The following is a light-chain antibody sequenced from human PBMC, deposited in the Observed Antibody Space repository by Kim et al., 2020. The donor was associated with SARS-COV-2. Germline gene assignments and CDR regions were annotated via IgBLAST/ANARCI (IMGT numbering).Light chain of an antibody. Sequence: QSALTQPPSASGSPGQSVTISCTGTSSDVGGYTSVSWYQQHPGKAPKLMIYEVNKRPSGVPDRFSGSKSGNTASLTVSGLQAEDEADYYCSSYTGSNTPYVFGTGPKVTVL. CDR2: EVN. J-gene: IGLJ1*01. CDR3: SSYTGSNTPYV. CDR1: SSDVGGYTS. V-gene: IGLV2-8*01.